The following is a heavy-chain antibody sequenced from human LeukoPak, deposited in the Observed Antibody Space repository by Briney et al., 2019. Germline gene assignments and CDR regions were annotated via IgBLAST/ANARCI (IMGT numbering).Heavy chain of an antibody. CDR2: IIPIFGTV. Sequence: ASVKVSCKASGGTFSSYAISWVRQAPGQGLEWMGGIIPIFGTVNYAQKFQGRVTITADESTGTAYMELSSLRSEDTAVYYCARVGYCSSTSCDEDDAFDIWGQGTMVTVSS. J-gene: IGHJ3*02. D-gene: IGHD2-2*01. V-gene: IGHV1-69*13. CDR1: GGTFSSYA. CDR3: ARVGYCSSTSCDEDDAFDI.